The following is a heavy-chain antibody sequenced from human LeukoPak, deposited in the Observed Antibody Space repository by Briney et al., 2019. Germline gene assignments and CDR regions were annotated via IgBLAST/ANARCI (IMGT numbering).Heavy chain of an antibody. D-gene: IGHD5-18*01. V-gene: IGHV5-51*01. CDR2: IDPSDSEA. CDR3: ARQTAMGRSGDY. Sequence: GESLKISCKPSGYSFTSYWIGWVRQMPGKGLEWIGIIDPSDSEARYTPSFQGQVTISVDKSLTTAYLQWNSLKASDTAMYYCARQTAMGRSGDYWGQGTLVTVSS. J-gene: IGHJ4*02. CDR1: GYSFTSYW.